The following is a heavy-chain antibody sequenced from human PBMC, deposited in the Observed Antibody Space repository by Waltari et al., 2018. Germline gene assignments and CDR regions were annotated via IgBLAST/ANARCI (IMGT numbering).Heavy chain of an antibody. V-gene: IGHV1-8*01. Sequence: QVQLVQSGAEVKKPGASVKVSCKASGYTFTSYDINWVRQATGQGLEWMGWRNPNSGNTGYAQKCQGRVTMTRNTSISTAYMELSSLRSEDTAVYYCAREVPYYYDSSGDAFDIWGQGTMVTVSS. CDR1: GYTFTSYD. J-gene: IGHJ3*02. D-gene: IGHD3-22*01. CDR3: AREVPYYYDSSGDAFDI. CDR2: RNPNSGNT.